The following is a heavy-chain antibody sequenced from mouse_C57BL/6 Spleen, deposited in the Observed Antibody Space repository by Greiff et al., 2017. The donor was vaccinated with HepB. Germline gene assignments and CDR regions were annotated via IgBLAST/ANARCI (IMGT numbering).Heavy chain of an antibody. D-gene: IGHD1-1*01. CDR2: IYPGSGST. J-gene: IGHJ1*03. Sequence: QVQLQQPGAELVKPGASVKMSCKASGYTFTSYWITWVKQRPGQGLEWIGDIYPGSGSTNYNEKFKSKATLTVDTPSSTAYMQLSSLTSEDSAVYYCARRKDYYGSSYGYFDVWGTGTTVTVSS. CDR1: GYTFTSYW. V-gene: IGHV1-55*01. CDR3: ARRKDYYGSSYGYFDV.